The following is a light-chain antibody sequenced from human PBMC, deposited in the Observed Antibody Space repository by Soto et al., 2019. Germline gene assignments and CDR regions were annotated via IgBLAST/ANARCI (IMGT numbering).Light chain of an antibody. V-gene: IGLV2-8*01. Sequence: QSALTQPPSASGSPGQSVTISCTGTSSDVGGYNYVSWYQQHPGKAPKLMIYEVSKRPSGVPDRFSGSKSGNTASLTVSGLQAEDEADDYCSSYAGSTYVFGTGTKLTVL. CDR2: EVS. J-gene: IGLJ1*01. CDR3: SSYAGSTYV. CDR1: SSDVGGYNY.